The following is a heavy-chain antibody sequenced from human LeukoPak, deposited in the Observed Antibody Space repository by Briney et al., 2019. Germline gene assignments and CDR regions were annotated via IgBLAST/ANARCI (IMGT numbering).Heavy chain of an antibody. D-gene: IGHD3-22*01. Sequence: SETLSLTCTVSGGSISSYYWSWIRQPPGKGLEWIGYIYYSGSTNYNPSLKSRVIISVDTSKNQFFLKLSSVTAVDTAVYYCASGIDSSGYYPGDYWGQGTLVTVSS. J-gene: IGHJ4*02. CDR2: IYYSGST. CDR1: GGSISSYY. CDR3: ASGIDSSGYYPGDY. V-gene: IGHV4-59*01.